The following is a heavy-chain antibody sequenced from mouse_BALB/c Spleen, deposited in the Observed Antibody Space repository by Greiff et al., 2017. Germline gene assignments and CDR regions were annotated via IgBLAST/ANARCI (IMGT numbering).Heavy chain of an antibody. CDR3: ARGDYGYGFDY. D-gene: IGHD1-2*01. CDR1: GFTFSDYY. V-gene: IGHV5-4*02. Sequence: EVHLVESGGGLVKPGGSLKLSCAASGFTFSDYYMYWVRQTPEKRLEWVATISDGGSYTYYPDSVKGRFTISRDNAKNNLYLQMSSLKSEDTAMYYCARGDYGYGFDYWGQGTTLTVSS. CDR2: ISDGGSYT. J-gene: IGHJ2*01.